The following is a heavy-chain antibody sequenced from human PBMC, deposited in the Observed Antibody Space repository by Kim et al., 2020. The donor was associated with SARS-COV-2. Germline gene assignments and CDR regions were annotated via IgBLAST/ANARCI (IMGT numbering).Heavy chain of an antibody. V-gene: IGHV1-3*01. CDR1: GYTFTSYA. CDR2: INAGNGNT. Sequence: ASVKVSCKASGYTFTSYAMHWVRQAPGQRLEWMGWINAGNGNTKYSQKFQGRVTITRDTSASTAYMELSSLRSEDTAVYYCARDHSLSSQLLFGNLHYYGKDVWGQGTTVTVSS. D-gene: IGHD2-2*01. CDR3: ARDHSLSSQLLFGNLHYYGKDV. J-gene: IGHJ6*02.